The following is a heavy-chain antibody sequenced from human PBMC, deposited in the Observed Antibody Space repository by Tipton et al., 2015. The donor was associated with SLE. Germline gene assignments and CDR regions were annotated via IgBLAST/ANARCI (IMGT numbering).Heavy chain of an antibody. Sequence: TLSLTCTVSGDSISSYYWSWIRQPPGKGPEWIGYIYKSGITNYNPSLMSRVIISADTSKNQFSLKLRSVTAADTATYYCARQLGWGDPFAFDYWDQGTLVTVSS. CDR2: IYKSGIT. CDR3: ARQLGWGDPFAFDY. V-gene: IGHV4-59*01. CDR1: GDSISSYY. J-gene: IGHJ4*02. D-gene: IGHD2-21*02.